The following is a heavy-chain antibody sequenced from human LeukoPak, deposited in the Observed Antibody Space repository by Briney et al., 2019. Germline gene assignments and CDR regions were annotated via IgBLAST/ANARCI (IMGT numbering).Heavy chain of an antibody. CDR1: GFTFSRYG. V-gene: IGHV3-33*01. CDR2: IWYDGSNK. D-gene: IGHD6-13*01. J-gene: IGHJ4*02. Sequence: PGGSLRLSCAASGFTFSRYGMHWVRQAPGKGLEWVAVIWYDGSNKYYADSVKGRFTISRDNSKNTLYLQMNSLRAEDTAVYYCARARGGGIAASIFDYWGQGTLVTVSS. CDR3: ARARGGGIAASIFDY.